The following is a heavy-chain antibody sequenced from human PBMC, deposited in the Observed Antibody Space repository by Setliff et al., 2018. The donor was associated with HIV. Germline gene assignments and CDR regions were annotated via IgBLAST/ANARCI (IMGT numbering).Heavy chain of an antibody. CDR3: ECYNSDDGYFDN. CDR2: IYDSEST. D-gene: IGHD2-8*01. CDR1: GGSFSGYC. Sequence: SETLSLTCAVYGGSFSGYCWSWIRQPPGKGLEWIGNIYDSESTYYNPSLKSRVTISLDTSRNQFSLKLSSVTAADTAVYYCECYNSDDGYFDNWGQGALVTASS. V-gene: IGHV4-34*01. J-gene: IGHJ4*02.